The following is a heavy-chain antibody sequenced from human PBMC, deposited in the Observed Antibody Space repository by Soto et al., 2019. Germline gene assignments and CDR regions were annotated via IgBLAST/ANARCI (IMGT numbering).Heavy chain of an antibody. CDR2: INHTGGT. J-gene: IGHJ5*02. Sequence: KPSETLSLTCTVSGGSVDRGDYYWNWIRQPPGKGLEWIGEINHTGGTHYNPSLKSRVTMSVDTSKNQFSLRLSSVTAADTAIYYCATRITVFGLLIPPFDPWGQGTQVTVSS. CDR1: GGSVDRGDYY. V-gene: IGHV4-61*08. CDR3: ATRITVFGLLIPPFDP. D-gene: IGHD3-3*01.